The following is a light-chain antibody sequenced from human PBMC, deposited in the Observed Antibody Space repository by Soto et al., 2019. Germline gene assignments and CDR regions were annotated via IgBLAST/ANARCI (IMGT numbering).Light chain of an antibody. CDR3: QQYNKWPLT. Sequence: EIMLTQSPGTMSLSREERAPLSCRASQSISSSFLAWYQQKPGQAPRLLIDGASTRAAGIPPRFSGSGSGTEFTLTISILQSEDFAVYYCQQYNKWPLTFGGGTKVDIK. CDR2: GAS. CDR1: QSISSS. J-gene: IGKJ4*01. V-gene: IGKV3-15*01.